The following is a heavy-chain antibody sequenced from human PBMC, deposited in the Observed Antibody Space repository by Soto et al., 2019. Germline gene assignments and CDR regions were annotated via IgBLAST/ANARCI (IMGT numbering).Heavy chain of an antibody. V-gene: IGHV1-69*04. CDR2: IIPILGIA. CDR1: GGTFGSYT. D-gene: IGHD3-22*01. Sequence: GTSVKVSCTASGGTFGSYTSSWVRQAPGQGLEWMGRIIPILGIANYAQKFQGRVTITADKSTSTAYMELSSLRAEDTAVYYCARDYYKYYDSSGYYRSPAYWGQGTLVTVSS. J-gene: IGHJ4*02. CDR3: ARDYYKYYDSSGYYRSPAY.